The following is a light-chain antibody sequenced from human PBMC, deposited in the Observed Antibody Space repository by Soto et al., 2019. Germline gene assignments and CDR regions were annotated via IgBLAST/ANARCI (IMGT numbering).Light chain of an antibody. V-gene: IGKV4-1*01. CDR2: WAS. CDR3: QQYDSTPLT. J-gene: IGKJ4*01. CDR1: QSVLHSSNNKNY. Sequence: DIVMTQSPDSLAVSLGERATINCKSSQSVLHSSNNKNYLAWYQQKPGQPPKLLIYWASTRKSGVPDRFSGSGSGTDFTLTISSLQAEDVAVYYCQQYDSTPLTFGGGTKVDIK.